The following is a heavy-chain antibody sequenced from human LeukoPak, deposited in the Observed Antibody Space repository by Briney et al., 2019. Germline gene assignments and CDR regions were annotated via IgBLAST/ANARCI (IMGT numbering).Heavy chain of an antibody. CDR1: GYTFTGYY. CDR2: INPNSGGT. Sequence: GSVKVSCKASGYTFTGYYMHWVRQAPGQGLEWMGWINPNSGGTNYAQKFQGRVTMTRDTSISTAYMELSRLRSDDTAVYYCARADTIFGVVIVSGLDYWGQGTLVTVSS. D-gene: IGHD3-3*01. CDR3: ARADTIFGVVIVSGLDY. J-gene: IGHJ4*02. V-gene: IGHV1-2*02.